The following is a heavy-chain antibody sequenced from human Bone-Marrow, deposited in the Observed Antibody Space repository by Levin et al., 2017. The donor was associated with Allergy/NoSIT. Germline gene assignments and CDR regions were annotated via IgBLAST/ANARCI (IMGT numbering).Heavy chain of an antibody. J-gene: IGHJ4*02. CDR2: ISNSGQTI. D-gene: IGHD1-26*01. CDR1: GFTFSDYF. CDR3: ARELGGSYYAWGSLDY. Sequence: GESLKISCAASGFTFSDYFMSWVRQAPGKGLEWVSYISNSGQTIYYADSVRGRFTISRDSAKNSLYLQMNSLRAEDTAVYYCARELGGSYYAWGSLDYWGQGTLVTVPS. V-gene: IGHV3-11*01.